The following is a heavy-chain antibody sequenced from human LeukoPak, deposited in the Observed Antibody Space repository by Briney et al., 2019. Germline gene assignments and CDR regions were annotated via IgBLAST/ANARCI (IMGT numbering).Heavy chain of an antibody. D-gene: IGHD3-3*01. CDR3: ARQRRYDFWSGYQYNWFDP. J-gene: IGHJ5*02. CDR2: INHSGST. Sequence: SETLSLTCAVYGGSFSGYYWSWIRQPPGKGLEWIGEINHSGSTNYNPSLKSRVTISVDTSKNQFSLKLSSVTAADTAVYYWARQRRYDFWSGYQYNWFDPWGQGTLVTVSS. CDR1: GGSFSGYY. V-gene: IGHV4-34*01.